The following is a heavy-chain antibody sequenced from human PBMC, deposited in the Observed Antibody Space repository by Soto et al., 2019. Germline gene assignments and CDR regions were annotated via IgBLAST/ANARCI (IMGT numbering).Heavy chain of an antibody. CDR1: GFTFSDYY. J-gene: IGHJ6*03. CDR3: ARGGWSSTSPMEIYYYYYMDV. Sequence: QVQLVESGGGLVKPGGSLRLSCAASGFTFSDYYMSWIRQAPGKGLEWVSYISSSGSTIYYADSVKGRFTISRDNAKNSLYLQMNSLRAEDTAVYYCARGGWSSTSPMEIYYYYYMDVWGKGTTVTVSS. D-gene: IGHD2-2*01. V-gene: IGHV3-11*01. CDR2: ISSSGSTI.